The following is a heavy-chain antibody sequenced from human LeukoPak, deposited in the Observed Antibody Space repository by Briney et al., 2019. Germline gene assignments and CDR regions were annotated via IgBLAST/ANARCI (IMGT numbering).Heavy chain of an antibody. Sequence: SETLSLTCTVSGGSISSYYWSWIRQPAGKGLEWIGRIYTSGSTNYNPSLKSRVTMSVDTSKNQFSLKLSSVTAADTAVYYCAKGAAVAVHFDYWGQGTLVTVSS. D-gene: IGHD6-19*01. CDR3: AKGAAVAVHFDY. CDR2: IYTSGST. CDR1: GGSISSYY. J-gene: IGHJ4*02. V-gene: IGHV4-4*07.